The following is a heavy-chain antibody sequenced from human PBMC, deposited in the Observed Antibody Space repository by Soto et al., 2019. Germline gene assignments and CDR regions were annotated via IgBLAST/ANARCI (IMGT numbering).Heavy chain of an antibody. V-gene: IGHV1-69*02. CDR1: GGTFSSYT. J-gene: IGHJ4*02. D-gene: IGHD2-15*01. CDR3: ARGLSHCSGGSCYFPGLDY. CDR2: IIPILGIA. Sequence: SVKVSCKASGGTFSSYTINWVRQAPGQGLEWMGRIIPILGIANYAQKFQGRVTITADKSTSTAYMELSSLRPEDTAVYYCARGLSHCSGGSCYFPGLDYWGQGTLVTVSS.